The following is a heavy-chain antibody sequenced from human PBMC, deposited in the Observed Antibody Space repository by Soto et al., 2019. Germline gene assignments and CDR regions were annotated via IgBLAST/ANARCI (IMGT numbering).Heavy chain of an antibody. V-gene: IGHV1-2*02. CDR1: GYTFTGYY. CDR2: INPNSGAT. J-gene: IGHJ5*02. D-gene: IGHD3-10*01. CDR3: ARAGGSGGVGYNWFAP. Sequence: QVQLVQSGAEVKKPGASVKVSCKASGYTFTGYYMHWVRQAPGQGLEWMGGINPNSGATNYAQKFQDGFTMSGDTSISTACMERGRRRSDDTAVYYWARAGGSGGVGYNWFAPWGQGTLATVSS.